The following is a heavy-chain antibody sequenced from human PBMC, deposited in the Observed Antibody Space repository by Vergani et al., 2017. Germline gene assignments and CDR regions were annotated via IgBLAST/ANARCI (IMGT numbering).Heavy chain of an antibody. D-gene: IGHD4-11*01. V-gene: IGHV4-34*01. CDR3: ARVNTETNGHLYYYYYMDF. J-gene: IGHJ6*03. CDR1: GGSFTSYH. CDR2: IDHTGRP. Sequence: QVQLQQWGGGLLKPSETLSLTCVVNGGSFTSYHWTWIRQSPGEGLEWVGDIDHTGRPDYNPSLKSRLTMSVDKSRNQFSLTINSVTATDTAIYFCARVNTETNGHLYYYYYMDFWGQGTAVTVS.